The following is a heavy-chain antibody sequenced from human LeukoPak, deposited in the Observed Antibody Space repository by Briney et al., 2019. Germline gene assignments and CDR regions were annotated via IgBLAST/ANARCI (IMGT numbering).Heavy chain of an antibody. J-gene: IGHJ4*02. V-gene: IGHV4-34*01. Sequence: SETLSLTCAVYGGSFSGYYWSWIRQPPGKGLECIGEISHSGSTNYNPSLKSRVTISVDTSKNQFSLKLSSVTAADTAVYYCARGRATYDFWSGQKIDYWGQGTLVTVSS. CDR2: ISHSGST. CDR3: ARGRATYDFWSGQKIDY. CDR1: GGSFSGYY. D-gene: IGHD3-3*01.